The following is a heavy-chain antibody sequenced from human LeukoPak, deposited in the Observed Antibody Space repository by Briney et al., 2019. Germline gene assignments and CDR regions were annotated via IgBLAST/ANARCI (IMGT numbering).Heavy chain of an antibody. D-gene: IGHD6-13*01. CDR1: GGSVSSGSYY. CDR3: ATDSSSWSYFDY. V-gene: IGHV4-61*01. J-gene: IGHJ4*02. Sequence: SSETLSLTCTVSGGSVSSGSYYWSWIRQPPGKGLEWIGYIYYSGSTNYNPSLKSRVTISVDTSKNQFSLKLSSVTAADTAVYYCATDSSSWSYFDYWGQGTLVTVSS. CDR2: IYYSGST.